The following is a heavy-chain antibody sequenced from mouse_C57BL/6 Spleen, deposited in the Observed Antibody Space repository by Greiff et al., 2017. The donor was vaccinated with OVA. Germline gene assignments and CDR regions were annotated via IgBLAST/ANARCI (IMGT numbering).Heavy chain of an antibody. D-gene: IGHD1-1*01. Sequence: EVQLMESEGGLVQPGSSMKLSCTASGFTFSDYYMAWVRQVPEKGLEWVANINYDGSSTYYLDSLKSRFIISRDNAKNILYLQMSSLKSEDTAAYYGARDGSSYGGYFDVWGTGTTVTVSS. CDR3: ARDGSSYGGYFDV. J-gene: IGHJ1*03. CDR1: GFTFSDYY. CDR2: INYDGSST. V-gene: IGHV5-16*01.